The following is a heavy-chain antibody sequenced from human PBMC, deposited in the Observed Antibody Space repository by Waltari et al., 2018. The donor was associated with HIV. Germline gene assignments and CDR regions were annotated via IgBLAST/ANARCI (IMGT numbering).Heavy chain of an antibody. D-gene: IGHD5-18*01. V-gene: IGHV3-48*02. CDR2: ISSSGQTI. CDR3: ARGIELWSPFDY. J-gene: IGHJ4*02. CDR1: GFTFRDYS. Sequence: EVQLVESGGGLIQPGGSLRLSCAPSGFTFRDYSLNWVRQAPGKGVGWISFISSSGQTIYYADSVKGRFTISRDNAKNSLGLQMNSLRDEDTAVYYCARGIELWSPFDYWGQGTLVTVSS.